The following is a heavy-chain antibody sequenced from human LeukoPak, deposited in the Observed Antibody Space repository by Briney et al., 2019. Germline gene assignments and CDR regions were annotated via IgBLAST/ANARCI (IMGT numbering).Heavy chain of an antibody. CDR2: ISSSSYI. CDR1: GFTFSSYS. CDR3: ARLAAAGQDY. Sequence: PGGSLRLSCAASGFTFSSYSMNGVRQAPGKGLEWVSSISSSSYIYYADSVKGRFTISRDNAKNPLYLQMNSLRAEDTAVYYCARLAAAGQDYWGQGTLVTVSS. J-gene: IGHJ4*02. V-gene: IGHV3-21*01. D-gene: IGHD6-13*01.